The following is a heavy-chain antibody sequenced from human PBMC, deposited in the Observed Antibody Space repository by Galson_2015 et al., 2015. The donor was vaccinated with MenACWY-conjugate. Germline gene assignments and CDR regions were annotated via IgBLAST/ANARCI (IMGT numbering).Heavy chain of an antibody. CDR2: VDPSDSYT. V-gene: IGHV5-10-1*01. CDR1: GSSFTTFW. J-gene: IGHJ4*02. CDR3: TRLGFSASRSYSISDY. Sequence: QSGAEVKKPGESLRISCRTSGSSFTTFWIAWVRQTPGKGLEWLGRVDPSDSYTDYNPSFQGHVPVSADRSSTTAYLQWNNLKASDSAIYYCTRLGFSASRSYSISDYWGQGTLVTVSS. D-gene: IGHD3-10*01.